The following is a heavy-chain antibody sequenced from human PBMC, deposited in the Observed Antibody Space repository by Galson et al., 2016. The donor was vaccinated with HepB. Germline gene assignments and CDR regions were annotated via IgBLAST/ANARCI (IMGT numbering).Heavy chain of an antibody. CDR1: GFSFSSHS. CDR3: AKDSYRLVIMSLVDV. J-gene: IGHJ6*02. V-gene: IGHV3-48*04. CDR2: ISSGGHTM. Sequence: SLRLSCAASGFSFSSHSMNWVRQGPGKALEWISYISSGGHTMYYADSVKGRFTISRDDAVNSLYLQMNSLRAEDTAVYYCAKDSYRLVIMSLVDVWGQGTTVSVSS. D-gene: IGHD3-9*01.